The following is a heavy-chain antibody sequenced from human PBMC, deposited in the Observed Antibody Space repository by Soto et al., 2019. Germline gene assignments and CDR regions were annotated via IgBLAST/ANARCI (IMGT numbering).Heavy chain of an antibody. CDR3: TKNSAYALDY. J-gene: IGHJ4*02. D-gene: IGHD5-12*01. CDR1: RYSINNNNW. Sequence: XATLSLTFDVSRYSINNNNWWSWVRQPPGGGLEWIGELHHGGSTNYNPSLESRATFSVDISKNQFFLKLSSVTAADTAVYYCTKNSAYALDYWGQGTLVTVSS. CDR2: LHHGGST. V-gene: IGHV4-4*02.